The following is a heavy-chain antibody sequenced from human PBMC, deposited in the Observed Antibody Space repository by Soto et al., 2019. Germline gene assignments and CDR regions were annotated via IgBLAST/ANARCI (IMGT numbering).Heavy chain of an antibody. CDR2: INHSGST. CDR3: ASGILRYDCWFDP. V-gene: IGHV4-34*01. CDR1: GGSFSGYY. D-gene: IGHD3-16*01. J-gene: IGHJ5*01. Sequence: QVQLQQWGAGLLKPSETLSLTCAVYGGSFSGYYWSWIRQPPGKGLEWMGEINHSGSTNYNPALKGPVTISVDTSKNQFSLKLRSVNAADTAVYYCASGILRYDCWFDPLGQGNL.